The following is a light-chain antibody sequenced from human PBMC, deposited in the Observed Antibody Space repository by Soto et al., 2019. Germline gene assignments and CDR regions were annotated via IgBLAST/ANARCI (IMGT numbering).Light chain of an antibody. CDR3: SSYTSSISWV. Sequence: QSALTQPASVSGSPGQSITISCTGTSSDVGGYNYVSWYQQYPGKAPKLMIYEVSSRPSGVSNRFSGSKSGNTASLTISGLQAEDEADYYCSSYTSSISWVFGGGTKVTVL. V-gene: IGLV2-14*01. CDR1: SSDVGGYNY. J-gene: IGLJ3*02. CDR2: EVS.